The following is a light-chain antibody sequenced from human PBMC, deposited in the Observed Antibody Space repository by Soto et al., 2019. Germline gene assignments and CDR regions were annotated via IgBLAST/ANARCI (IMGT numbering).Light chain of an antibody. CDR3: QQYSDSLTWT. V-gene: IGKV3-20*01. J-gene: IGKJ1*01. Sequence: ELVLTQSPGTLSLSPGERATLSCRASQSVSSSYLAWYQQKPGRAPRLLIYGASSRATGITDRFRGSGSGADVTLSISGLEPEDFAVYYCQQYSDSLTWTFGQGTKVDTK. CDR2: GAS. CDR1: QSVSSSY.